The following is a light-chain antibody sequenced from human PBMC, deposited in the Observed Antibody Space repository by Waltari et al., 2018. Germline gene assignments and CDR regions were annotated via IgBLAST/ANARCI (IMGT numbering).Light chain of an antibody. CDR1: QRVASN. Sequence: IVMTQSPATLSVSPGERAALSCRASQRVASNLAWYQQKPGQAPRLLIYGASTRATGIPTRFSGSGSGTEFTLTISSLQSEDFAVYYCQQYNNWPLTFGGGTKV. CDR3: QQYNNWPLT. J-gene: IGKJ4*01. V-gene: IGKV3-15*01. CDR2: GAS.